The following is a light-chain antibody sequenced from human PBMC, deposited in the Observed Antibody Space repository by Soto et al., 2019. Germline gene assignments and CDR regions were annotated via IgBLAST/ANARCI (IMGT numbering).Light chain of an antibody. CDR2: GAS. CDR3: QKYYNWPPYT. CDR1: QSVSSSH. J-gene: IGKJ2*01. Sequence: EVELTQSPGTLSLSPGERATLSCRASQSVSSSHLAWYQQKRGQAPRLLVHGASMRAAGVPARFTGSGSGTDFTLTISGLQSDDFAVYYCQKYYNWPPYTFGQGTKLQIE. V-gene: IGKV3-15*01.